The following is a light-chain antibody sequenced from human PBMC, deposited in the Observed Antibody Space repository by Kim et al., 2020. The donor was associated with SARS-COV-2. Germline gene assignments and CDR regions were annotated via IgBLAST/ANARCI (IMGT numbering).Light chain of an antibody. CDR1: IGIHVDIYN. V-gene: IGLV5-39*01. CDR3: SIWYSNTWV. J-gene: IGLJ3*02. Sequence: FTCTLRIGIHVDIYNIFWYQQKPGSLPRYLLRYKSDSNKEQGSGVPSRFSGSKDASTNAVLLLISGLQSEDEADYYCSIWYSNTWVFGGGTQLSVL. CDR2: YKSDSNK.